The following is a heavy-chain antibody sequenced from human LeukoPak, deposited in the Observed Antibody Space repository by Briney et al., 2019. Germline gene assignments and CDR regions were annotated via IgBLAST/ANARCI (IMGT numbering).Heavy chain of an antibody. CDR3: ASGRVAVASSSLDY. CDR2: ISYDGSNK. D-gene: IGHD6-19*01. CDR1: GFTFSSYA. V-gene: IGHV3-30*04. J-gene: IGHJ4*02. Sequence: GGSLRLSCAASGFTFSSYAMHWVRQAPGKGLEWVAVISYDGSNKYYADSVKGRFTISRDNSKNTLYLQMNSLRAEDTAVYYCASGRVAVASSSLDYWGQGTLVTASS.